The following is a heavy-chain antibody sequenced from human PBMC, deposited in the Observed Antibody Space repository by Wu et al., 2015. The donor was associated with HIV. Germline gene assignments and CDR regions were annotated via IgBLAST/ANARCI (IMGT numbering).Heavy chain of an antibody. V-gene: IGHV1-69*13. J-gene: IGHJ4*02. CDR2: IIPIFGTA. Sequence: QVQLVQSGAEVKKPGSSVKVSCKASGGTFSSYAISWVRQAPGQGLEWMGRIIPIFGTANYAQKFQGRVTITADESTSTAYMELSSLRSEDTAVYYCARAQPEYSSSWYEPYYFDYWGQGTLVTVSS. D-gene: IGHD6-13*01. CDR3: ARAQPEYSSSWYEPYYFDY. CDR1: GGTFSSYA.